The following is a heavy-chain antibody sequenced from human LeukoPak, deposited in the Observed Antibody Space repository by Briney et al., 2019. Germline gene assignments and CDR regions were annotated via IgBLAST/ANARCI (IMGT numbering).Heavy chain of an antibody. D-gene: IGHD1-7*01. J-gene: IGHJ5*02. Sequence: SETLSLTCIVFGGSISSSSYYWGWIRQSPGKGLEWIASIYHDGNTFYNPSLKSRVAISVDTAKSQVSLRLRSVTAADTAVYYCAETNTQDWFDPWGQRTLVTVSS. CDR2: IYHDGNT. CDR1: GGSISSSSYY. CDR3: AETNTQDWFDP. V-gene: IGHV4-39*07.